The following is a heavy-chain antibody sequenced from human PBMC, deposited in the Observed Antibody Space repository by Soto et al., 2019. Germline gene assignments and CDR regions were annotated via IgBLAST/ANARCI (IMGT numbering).Heavy chain of an antibody. CDR2: ISGSGGST. J-gene: IGHJ4*02. V-gene: IGHV3-23*01. D-gene: IGHD4-17*01. CDR1: GFTFSSYA. CDR3: AKDWSDGDYGFWSH. Sequence: EVQLLESGGGLVQPGGSLRLSCAASGFTFSSYAMSWVRQAPGKGLEWVSAISGSGGSTYYADAVKGRFTISRDNSKNTLYLQMNSLRAEDPAVYYCAKDWSDGDYGFWSHWGQGTLVTVSS.